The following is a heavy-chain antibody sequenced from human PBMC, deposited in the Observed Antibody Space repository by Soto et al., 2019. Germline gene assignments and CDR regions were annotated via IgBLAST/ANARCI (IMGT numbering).Heavy chain of an antibody. CDR3: AKGSRYFDWLFDP. CDR1: GFTFSSYG. J-gene: IGHJ5*02. D-gene: IGHD3-9*01. CDR2: ISYDGSNK. Sequence: GGSLRLSCAASGFTFSSYGMHWVRQAPGKGLEWVAVISYDGSNKYYADSVKGRFTISRDNSKNTLYLQMNSLRAEDTAVYYCAKGSRYFDWLFDPWGQGTLVTVSS. V-gene: IGHV3-30*18.